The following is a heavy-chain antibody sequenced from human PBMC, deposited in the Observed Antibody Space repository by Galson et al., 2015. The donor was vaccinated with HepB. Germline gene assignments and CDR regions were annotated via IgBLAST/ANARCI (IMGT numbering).Heavy chain of an antibody. D-gene: IGHD2-2*01. CDR3: AKTLVVPAAIPYYYYGMDV. Sequence: SLRLSCAASGFTFSSYGMHWVRQAPGKGLEWVAVISYDGSNKYYADSVKGRFTISRDNSKNTLYLQMNSLRAEDTAVYYCAKTLVVPAAIPYYYYGMDVWGQGTTVTVSS. CDR2: ISYDGSNK. J-gene: IGHJ6*02. V-gene: IGHV3-30*18. CDR1: GFTFSSYG.